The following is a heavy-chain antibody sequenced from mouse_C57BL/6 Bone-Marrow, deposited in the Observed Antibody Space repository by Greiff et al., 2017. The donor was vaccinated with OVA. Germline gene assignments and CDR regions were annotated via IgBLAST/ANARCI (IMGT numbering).Heavy chain of an antibody. J-gene: IGHJ1*03. Sequence: EVQLKESGGDLVKPGGSLKLSCAASGFTFSSYGMSWVRQTPDKRLEWVATISSGGSYTYYPDSVKGRFTISRDNAKNTLYLQMSSLKSEDTAMYYCARHRNYGSSYWYFDVWGTGTTVTVSS. CDR2: ISSGGSYT. V-gene: IGHV5-6*01. CDR3: ARHRNYGSSYWYFDV. D-gene: IGHD1-1*01. CDR1: GFTFSSYG.